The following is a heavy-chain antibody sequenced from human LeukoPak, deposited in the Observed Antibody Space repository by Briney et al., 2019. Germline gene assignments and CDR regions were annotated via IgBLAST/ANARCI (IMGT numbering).Heavy chain of an antibody. V-gene: IGHV3-23*01. CDR3: AKTYYDSSGYYEGGYYFDY. CDR1: GFTFSSYW. D-gene: IGHD3-22*01. J-gene: IGHJ4*02. Sequence: GGSLRLSCAASGFTFSSYWMSWVRQAPGKGLEWVSAISGSGGSTYYADSVKGRFTISRDNSKNTLYLQMNSLRAEDTAVYYCAKTYYDSSGYYEGGYYFDYWGQGTLVTVSS. CDR2: ISGSGGST.